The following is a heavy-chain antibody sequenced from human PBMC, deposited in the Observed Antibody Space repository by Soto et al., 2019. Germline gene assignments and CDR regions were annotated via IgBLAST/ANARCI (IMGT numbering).Heavy chain of an antibody. CDR1: GFTFSSYA. J-gene: IGHJ4*02. V-gene: IGHV3-23*01. D-gene: IGHD6-19*01. CDR3: AKCFVRGWYYFDY. CDR2: IIGSGGST. Sequence: EVQLLESGGGLVQPGGSLRLSCAASGFTFSSYAMSWVRQAPGKGLEWVSAIIGSGGSTYYADSVKGRFTISRDNSKNTLYLQMNSMRAEDTAVYYCAKCFVRGWYYFDYWGQGSLVTVSS.